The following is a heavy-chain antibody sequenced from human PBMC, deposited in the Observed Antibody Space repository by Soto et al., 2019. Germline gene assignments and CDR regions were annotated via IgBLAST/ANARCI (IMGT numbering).Heavy chain of an antibody. CDR3: AKDATSVVGDYAPSRYNWFDP. D-gene: IGHD3-16*01. V-gene: IGHV3-23*01. CDR1: GFTFSSYA. Sequence: GGSLRLSCAASGFTFSSYAMSWVRQAPGEGLEWVSTLSGSGGSTYYADSVTGRFTISRDNSKNTLYLQMGSLRAEDTAVYYCAKDATSVVGDYAPSRYNWFDPWGQGTLGTVSS. J-gene: IGHJ5*02. CDR2: LSGSGGST.